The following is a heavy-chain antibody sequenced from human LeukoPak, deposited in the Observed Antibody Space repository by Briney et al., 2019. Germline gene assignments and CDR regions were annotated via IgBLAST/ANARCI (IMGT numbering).Heavy chain of an antibody. D-gene: IGHD3-3*02. Sequence: GASVKVSCKASGYTFTSYYMHWVRQAPGQGLEWMGIINPSGGSTSYAQKFQGRVTMTRDMSTSTVYMELSSLRSEDTAVYYCARAISRPGRKSYYMDVWGKGTTVTVSS. CDR3: ARAISRPGRKSYYMDV. CDR1: GYTFTSYY. CDR2: INPSGGST. V-gene: IGHV1-46*01. J-gene: IGHJ6*03.